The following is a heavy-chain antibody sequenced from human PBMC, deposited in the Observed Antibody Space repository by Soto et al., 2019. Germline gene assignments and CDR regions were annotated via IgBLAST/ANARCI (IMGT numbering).Heavy chain of an antibody. V-gene: IGHV2-5*02. J-gene: IGHJ4*02. CDR3: AHSGDYDLLTVDH. D-gene: IGHD4-17*01. CDR1: GFSLSTYHMG. Sequence: QITLKESGPTLVKPAQPLTLTCDFSGFSLSTYHMGVAWIRQPPGKALEWLALIYWDDDKRYSPSLKDRLAISKGTSSNQVVLTITNVDPGDTATYFCAHSGDYDLLTVDHWGQGTLVTVSS. CDR2: IYWDDDK.